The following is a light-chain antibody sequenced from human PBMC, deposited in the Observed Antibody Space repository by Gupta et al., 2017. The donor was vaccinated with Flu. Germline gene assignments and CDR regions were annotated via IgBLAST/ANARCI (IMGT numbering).Light chain of an antibody. CDR1: SSDVGGYNY. CDR2: EVS. J-gene: IGLJ1*01. CDR3: SAYTSSSTLV. V-gene: IGLV2-14*01. Sequence: QSAPPPPASASGSSGQSIPISCTGTSSDVGGYNYVARYQQHPGKAPKLMIYEVSNRPSGVSNRFSGSKSGNTASLTISGLQAEDEAEYYCSAYTSSSTLVFGTGTKVTVL.